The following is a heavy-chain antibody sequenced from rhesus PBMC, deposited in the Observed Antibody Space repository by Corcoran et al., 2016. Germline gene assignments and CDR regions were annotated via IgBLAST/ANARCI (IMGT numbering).Heavy chain of an antibody. V-gene: IGHV4-122*01. D-gene: IGHD1-44*02. CDR2: SSVSGST. CDR3: ARAFGIVGATGDY. Sequence: QVQLQESGPGLVKPSETLSLTCAVSGGSISSSYYYWSWIRQAPGKGREVIGYSSVSGSTSSNPSLKSRVTISRDTSKNQFSLKLSSVTAADTAVYYCARAFGIVGATGDYWGQGVLVTVSS. CDR1: GGSISSSYYY. J-gene: IGHJ4*01.